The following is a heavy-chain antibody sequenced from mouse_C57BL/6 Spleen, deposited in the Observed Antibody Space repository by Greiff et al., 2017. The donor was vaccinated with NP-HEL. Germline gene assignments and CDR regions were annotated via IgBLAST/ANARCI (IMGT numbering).Heavy chain of an antibody. CDR1: GFTFSSYA. V-gene: IGHV5-4*01. CDR2: ISDGGSYT. CDR3: ARARYGSSPDYFDY. D-gene: IGHD1-1*01. Sequence: EVQLVESGGGLVKPGGSLKLSCAASGFTFSSYAMSWVRQTPEKRLEWVATISDGGSYTYYPDNVKGRFTISRDNAKNNLYLQMSHLKSEDTAMYYCARARYGSSPDYFDYWGQGTTLTVSS. J-gene: IGHJ2*01.